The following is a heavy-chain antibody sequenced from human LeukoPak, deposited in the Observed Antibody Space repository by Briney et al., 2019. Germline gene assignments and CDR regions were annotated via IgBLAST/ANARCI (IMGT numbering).Heavy chain of an antibody. J-gene: IGHJ4*02. CDR2: IWYDGSNK. Sequence: PGRSLRLSCAASGFTFSSYGMHGVRQAPGKGLEWVAVIWYDGSNKYYADSVKGRFTISRDNSKNTLYLQMNSLRAEDTAVYYCARDRYYGSGRGFDYWGQGTLVTVSS. D-gene: IGHD3-10*01. CDR1: GFTFSSYG. V-gene: IGHV3-33*01. CDR3: ARDRYYGSGRGFDY.